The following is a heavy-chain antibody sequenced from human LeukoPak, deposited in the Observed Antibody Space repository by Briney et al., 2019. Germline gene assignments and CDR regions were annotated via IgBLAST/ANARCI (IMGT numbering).Heavy chain of an antibody. CDR1: GFTFSIYT. Sequence: GSLRLSCVASGFTFSIYTMSWVRQAPGKGLEWVSSITSSSSSIYSADSVKGRLTISRDNAKNSLYLQMNSLRAEDTAVYYCARDLAWGGYWGQGTLVTVSS. D-gene: IGHD7-27*01. CDR3: ARDLAWGGY. V-gene: IGHV3-21*01. J-gene: IGHJ4*02. CDR2: ITSSSSSI.